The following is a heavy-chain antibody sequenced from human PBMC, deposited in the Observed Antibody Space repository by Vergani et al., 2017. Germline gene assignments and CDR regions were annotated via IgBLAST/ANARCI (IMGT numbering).Heavy chain of an antibody. CDR1: GYTFTSYY. V-gene: IGHV1-2*02. CDR3: ARSRSSAHNGDPTRRYAPGDY. Sequence: QVQLVQSGAEVKKPGASVKVSCKASGYTFTSYYMHWVRQAPGQGLEWMGWINPNSGGTNYAQKFQGRVTMTRDTSISTAYMELRRLRSDDTAVYYCARSRSSAHNGDPTRRYAPGDYWGQGTLVTVSS. D-gene: IGHD4-17*01. J-gene: IGHJ4*02. CDR2: INPNSGGT.